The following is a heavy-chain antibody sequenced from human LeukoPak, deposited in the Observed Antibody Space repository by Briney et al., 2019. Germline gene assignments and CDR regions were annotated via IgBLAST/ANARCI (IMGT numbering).Heavy chain of an antibody. V-gene: IGHV3-7*03. CDR2: INQDGSDK. J-gene: IGHJ5*02. D-gene: IGHD5-24*01. CDR1: GFTFSSYW. Sequence: GGSLRLSCAASGFTFSSYWMNWVRQAPGKGLEWVANINQDGSDKYYVDTVKGRFTISRDNAKNSLYLQMNSLRAEDTAVYYCAREPLGDGYNPSWGQGTLVTVSS. CDR3: AREPLGDGYNPS.